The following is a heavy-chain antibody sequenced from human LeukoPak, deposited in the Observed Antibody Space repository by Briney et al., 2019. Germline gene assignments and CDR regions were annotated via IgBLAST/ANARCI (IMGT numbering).Heavy chain of an antibody. CDR3: AKDHGESYYGSGSLFDY. CDR1: GFTFSSYG. CDR2: ISYDGSNK. Sequence: GRSLRLSCAASGFTFSSYGMHWVRQAPGKGLEWVAVISYDGSNKHYADSVKGRFTISRDNSKNALYLQMNSLRAEDTAVYYCAKDHGESYYGSGSLFDYWGQGTLVTVSS. V-gene: IGHV3-30*18. J-gene: IGHJ4*02. D-gene: IGHD3-10*01.